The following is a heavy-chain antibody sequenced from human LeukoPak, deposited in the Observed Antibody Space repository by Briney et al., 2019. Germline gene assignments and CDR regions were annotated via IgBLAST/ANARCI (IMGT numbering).Heavy chain of an antibody. Sequence: ASVKVSCKASGYTFTSYDINWVRQASGQGLEWMGWMNPNNGNTGYAQKFQGRVTMTRDTSISTAYMELRGLRSEDTAVYYCVRDGEGAAISVNYWFDPWGQGTLVTVSS. J-gene: IGHJ5*02. D-gene: IGHD2-2*02. CDR3: VRDGEGAAISVNYWFDP. CDR1: GYTFTSYD. V-gene: IGHV1-8*01. CDR2: MNPNNGNT.